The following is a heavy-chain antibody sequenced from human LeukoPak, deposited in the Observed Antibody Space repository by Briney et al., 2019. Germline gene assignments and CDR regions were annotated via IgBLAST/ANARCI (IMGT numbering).Heavy chain of an antibody. CDR2: ISTDGNNE. Sequence: PGRPLRLSCAASGFSFTMYGIHWVRQAPGKGLEWVAVISTDGNNEYYANSVKGRFTISRDNSKNTLYLQMNSLRADDTAVYYCARDRNLAAVAGYFDYWGQGTLVTVSS. J-gene: IGHJ4*02. D-gene: IGHD6-19*01. V-gene: IGHV3-30*03. CDR3: ARDRNLAAVAGYFDY. CDR1: GFSFTMYG.